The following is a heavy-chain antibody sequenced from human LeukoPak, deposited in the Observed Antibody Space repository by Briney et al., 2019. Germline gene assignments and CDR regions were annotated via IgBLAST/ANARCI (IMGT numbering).Heavy chain of an antibody. J-gene: IGHJ6*02. V-gene: IGHV3-30*02. CDR1: GFTFSNFG. CDR3: AREQVVVGRGYYGMDV. Sequence: GGSLRLSCAASGFTFSNFGMHWVRQAPGKGLEWVAFIRYDGSNKYYADSVKGRFTISRDNSMNTLYLQMNSLRVDDTAVYYCAREQVVVGRGYYGMDVWGQGTTVTVSS. D-gene: IGHD2-2*01. CDR2: IRYDGSNK.